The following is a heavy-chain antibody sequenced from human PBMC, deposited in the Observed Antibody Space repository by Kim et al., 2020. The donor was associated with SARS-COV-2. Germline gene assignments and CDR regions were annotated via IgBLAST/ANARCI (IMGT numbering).Heavy chain of an antibody. J-gene: IGHJ4*02. D-gene: IGHD3-10*01. CDR3: ARDSSGGPFDY. Sequence: SETLSLTCTVSGGSISSGGYYWSWIRQHPGKGLEWIGYIYYSGSTYYNPSLKSRVTISVDTSKNQFSLKLSSVTAADTAVYYCARDSSGGPFDYWGQGTLVTVSS. CDR1: GGSISSGGYY. V-gene: IGHV4-31*03. CDR2: IYYSGST.